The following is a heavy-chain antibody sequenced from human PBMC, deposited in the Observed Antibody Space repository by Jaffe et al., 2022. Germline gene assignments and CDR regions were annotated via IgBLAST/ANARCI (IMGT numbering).Heavy chain of an antibody. D-gene: IGHD3-10*01. Sequence: QVQLVQSGAEVKKPGASVKVSCKASGYTFTSYYMHWVRQAPGQGLEWMGIINPSGGSTSYAQKFQGRVTMTRDTSTSTVYMELSSLRSEDTAVYYCATFGGLTYYYMDVWGKGTTVTVSS. J-gene: IGHJ6*03. CDR3: ATFGGLTYYYMDV. CDR1: GYTFTSYY. V-gene: IGHV1-46*01. CDR2: INPSGGST.